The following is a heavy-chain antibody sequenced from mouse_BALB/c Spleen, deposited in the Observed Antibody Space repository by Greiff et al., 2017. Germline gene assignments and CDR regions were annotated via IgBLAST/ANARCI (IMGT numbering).Heavy chain of an antibody. D-gene: IGHD3-3*01. J-gene: IGHJ2*01. V-gene: IGHV1-15*01. Sequence: QVQLQQSGAELVRPGASVTLSCKASGYTFTDYEMHWVKQTPVHGLEWIGAIDPETGGTAYNQKFKGKATLTADKSSSTAYMELRSLTSEDSAVYYCTRRRAGGGYFDYWGQGTTLTVSS. CDR2: IDPETGGT. CDR3: TRRRAGGGYFDY. CDR1: GYTFTDYE.